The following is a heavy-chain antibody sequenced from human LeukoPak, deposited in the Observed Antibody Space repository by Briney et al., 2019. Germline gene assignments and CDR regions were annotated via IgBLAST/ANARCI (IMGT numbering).Heavy chain of an antibody. CDR1: GFTFSSYG. CDR3: ARGLDAGYYDSSGYSDYFDY. CDR2: IWYDGSNK. J-gene: IGHJ4*02. Sequence: GGSLRLSCAASGFTFSSYGMHWVRQAPGKGLEWVAVIWYDGSNKYYADSVKGRFTISRDNSKNTLYLQMNSLRAEDTAVYYCARGLDAGYYDSSGYSDYFDYWGQGTLVTVSS. D-gene: IGHD3-22*01. V-gene: IGHV3-33*01.